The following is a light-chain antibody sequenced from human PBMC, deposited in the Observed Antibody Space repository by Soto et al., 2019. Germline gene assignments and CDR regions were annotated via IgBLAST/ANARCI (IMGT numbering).Light chain of an antibody. V-gene: IGKV3-20*01. J-gene: IGKJ4*01. CDR3: QQYDSSPLT. CDR1: QSVSSNY. CDR2: ATS. Sequence: EIVLTQSPGTLSLSPGERATLSCRASQSVSSNYLAWYQQNPGQAPRLLIYATSSRATGIPDRFSGSGSGTDFTLTISRLEPEEFAAYYCQQYDSSPLTFGGGTKVEIK.